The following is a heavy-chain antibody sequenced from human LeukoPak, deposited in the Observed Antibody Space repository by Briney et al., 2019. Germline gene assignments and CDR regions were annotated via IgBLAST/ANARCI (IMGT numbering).Heavy chain of an antibody. CDR2: ISYDGSNK. D-gene: IGHD6-13*01. Sequence: PGRSLRLSCAASGFTFSSYGMHWVRQAPGKGLEWVAVISYDGSNKYYADSVKGRFTISRDNSKNTLYLQMNSLRAEDTAVYYCAKAIAAAGLDYWGQGNLVTVSS. J-gene: IGHJ4*02. CDR3: AKAIAAAGLDY. CDR1: GFTFSSYG. V-gene: IGHV3-30*18.